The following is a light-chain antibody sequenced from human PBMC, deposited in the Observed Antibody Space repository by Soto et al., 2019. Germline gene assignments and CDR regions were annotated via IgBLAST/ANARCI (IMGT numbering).Light chain of an antibody. V-gene: IGKV4-1*01. CDR2: WAS. J-gene: IGKJ5*01. Sequence: DILMTQSPDSLSVSLGERATINCKSSQSVLSSSNNKNFLAWYQQKSGHPPKLLIYWASTRESGVPDRFSGSGSRTDFSLTISSFQAEDAAVYYCQQYSTTPTFGQGTRLEIK. CDR1: QSVLSSSNNKNF. CDR3: QQYSTTPT.